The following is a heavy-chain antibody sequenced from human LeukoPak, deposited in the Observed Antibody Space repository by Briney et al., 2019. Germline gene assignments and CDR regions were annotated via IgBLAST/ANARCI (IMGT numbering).Heavy chain of an antibody. V-gene: IGHV3-11*06. Sequence: GGSLRLSCAASRFTFSDYYMSWIRQAPGKGLEWVSYISSSSSYTNYADSVKGRFTISRDNAKNSLYLQMNSLRAEDTAVYYCAREIVGAIDYWGQGTLVTVSS. CDR2: ISSSSSYT. J-gene: IGHJ4*02. D-gene: IGHD1-26*01. CDR3: AREIVGAIDY. CDR1: RFTFSDYY.